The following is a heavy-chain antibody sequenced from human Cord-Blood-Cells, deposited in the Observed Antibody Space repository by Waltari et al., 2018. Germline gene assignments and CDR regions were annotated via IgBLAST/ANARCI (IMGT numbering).Heavy chain of an antibody. CDR1: GGSISSSSYY. CDR2: IYYSGST. CDR3: ARDSLWFGEWAFDI. J-gene: IGHJ3*02. D-gene: IGHD3-10*01. V-gene: IGHV4-39*02. Sequence: QLQLQESGPGLVKPSETLSLTCTVSGGSISSSSYYWGWIRQPPGKGLEWIGSIYYSGSTYDNPSLKSRVTISVDTSKNQFSLKLSSVTAADTVVYYCARDSLWFGEWAFDIWGQGTMVTVSS.